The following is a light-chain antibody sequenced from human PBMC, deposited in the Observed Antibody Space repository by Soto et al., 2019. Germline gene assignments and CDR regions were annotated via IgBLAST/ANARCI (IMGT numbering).Light chain of an antibody. CDR3: QQSYSTPIT. CDR2: WAS. J-gene: IGKJ5*01. V-gene: IGKV4-1*01. CDR1: QSVLFSSNNQNY. Sequence: DIVMTQSPDSLAVSLGERATINCKSSQSVLFSSNNQNYLAWYQQKPGQPPKLLMYWASTRESGVPNRFSGGGCGTDFTLTISSLQAEDVAVYYCQQSYSTPITVAQGTRLEIK.